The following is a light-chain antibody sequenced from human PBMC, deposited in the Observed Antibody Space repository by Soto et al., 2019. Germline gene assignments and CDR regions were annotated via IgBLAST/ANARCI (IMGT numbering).Light chain of an antibody. V-gene: IGKV1-5*01. CDR3: QQYNSYWRT. CDR2: DAS. J-gene: IGKJ1*01. CDR1: QTISNW. Sequence: DIQMTQSPSTLSASVGDRVTITCRASQTISNWLAWYQQKPGKAPKLLIYDASSLESRVPSRFSGSGSGTEFTLTISSLQPDDFATYYCQQYNSYWRTFGQGTKVEIK.